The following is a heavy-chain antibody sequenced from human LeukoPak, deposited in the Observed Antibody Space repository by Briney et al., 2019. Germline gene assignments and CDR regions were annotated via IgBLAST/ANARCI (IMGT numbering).Heavy chain of an antibody. D-gene: IGHD6-25*01. CDR2: ISKSGDRT. J-gene: IGHJ4*02. V-gene: IGHV3-23*01. CDR3: AKDISARSAGYYFDC. CDR1: GFTFSSYA. Sequence: GGSLRLSCAASGFTFSSYAVSWVRQAPGKGLEWVSSISKSGDRTYYVDSVKGRFTISRDNSRDTLYLEMNSLRVEETAVYYCAKDISARSAGYYFDCWGQGTLVTVSS.